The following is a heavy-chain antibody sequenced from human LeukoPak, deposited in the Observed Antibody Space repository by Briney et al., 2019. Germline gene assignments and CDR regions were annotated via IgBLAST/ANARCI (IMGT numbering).Heavy chain of an antibody. V-gene: IGHV3-21*01. D-gene: IGHD2-15*01. Sequence: GGSLRLSCAASGFTFSSYTMNWVRQAPGKGLEWVSSISSSSSYVYYADAVKGRFTISRDNAKNSLYLRMSSLRAEDTAVYYCARAGGYCSGGSCSQGYDAFDIWGQGTMVTVSS. J-gene: IGHJ3*02. CDR2: ISSSSSYV. CDR3: ARAGGYCSGGSCSQGYDAFDI. CDR1: GFTFSSYT.